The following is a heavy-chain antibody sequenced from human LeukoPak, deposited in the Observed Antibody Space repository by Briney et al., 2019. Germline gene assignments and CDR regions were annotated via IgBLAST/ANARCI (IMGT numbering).Heavy chain of an antibody. CDR2: ITTYNGNT. D-gene: IGHD1-7*01. J-gene: IGHJ4*02. Sequence: GASVKVSCKASGYTFTSYGISWVRQAPGQGLEWMGWITTYNGNTHYAQSLQGRVTMTTDTSTSTAYMELRSLRSDDTAVYYCARDLTGITAFDSWGQRTLVTVSS. CDR1: GYTFTSYG. V-gene: IGHV1-18*01. CDR3: ARDLTGITAFDS.